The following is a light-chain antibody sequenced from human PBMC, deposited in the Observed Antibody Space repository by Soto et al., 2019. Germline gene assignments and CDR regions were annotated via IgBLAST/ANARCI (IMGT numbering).Light chain of an antibody. J-gene: IGKJ3*01. CDR3: QQFDSSPLT. CDR2: AAS. Sequence: DIQLTQSPSFLSASVGDRVTITCRASQGISSSLAWYQQEPGKAPKLLIYAASTLQSGVPSRFSGSGSGTEFTLTISSLQPEDFATYYCQQFDSSPLTFGPGTKVDIK. V-gene: IGKV1-9*01. CDR1: QGISSS.